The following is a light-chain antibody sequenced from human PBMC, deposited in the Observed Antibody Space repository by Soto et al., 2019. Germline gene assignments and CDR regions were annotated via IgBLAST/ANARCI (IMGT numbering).Light chain of an antibody. CDR3: SSYTSSSSYV. V-gene: IGLV2-14*01. CDR2: EVS. CDR1: SSDVGGYNY. Sequence: QSVLTQPASVSGSPGQSITISCTGTSSDVGGYNYVSWYQQHPGKAPKLMIYEVSNRPSGVSNRFSGSKSGNTAPLTISGLQAEDEADYYCSSYTSSSSYVFGTGTKATVL. J-gene: IGLJ1*01.